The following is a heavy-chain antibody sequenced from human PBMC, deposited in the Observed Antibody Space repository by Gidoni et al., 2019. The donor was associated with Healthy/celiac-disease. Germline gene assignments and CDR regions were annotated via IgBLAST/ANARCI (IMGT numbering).Heavy chain of an antibody. V-gene: IGHV5-51*01. CDR1: GYRFTSYW. J-gene: IGHJ4*02. D-gene: IGHD3-3*01. CDR3: ARRPRSRAIFGVVITDYYFDY. Sequence: LKISCKGSGYRFTSYWLGWVRQLPGKGLEWMGIIYPGDSDTRYSPSVQGQVTISADKSISTAYLQWSSLKASDTAMYYCARRPRSRAIFGVVITDYYFDYWGQGTLVTVSS. CDR2: IYPGDSDT.